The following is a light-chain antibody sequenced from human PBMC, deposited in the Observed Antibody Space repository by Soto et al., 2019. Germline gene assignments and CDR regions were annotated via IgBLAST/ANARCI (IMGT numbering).Light chain of an antibody. J-gene: IGLJ1*01. CDR2: VDD. Sequence: QSVMTQPPSVSAAPGQKVTISCSGTSSNIGGNSVSSYQQLPGTAPKLLIYVDDKRPSGIPDRFSGSKSGTSAALGITGLQTGDEDDYYCGSWDSSLSAYVFATGTKLSVL. CDR3: GSWDSSLSAYV. CDR1: SSNIGGNS. V-gene: IGLV1-51*01.